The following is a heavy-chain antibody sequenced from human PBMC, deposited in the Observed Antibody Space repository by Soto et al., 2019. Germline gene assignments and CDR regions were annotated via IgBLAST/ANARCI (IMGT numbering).Heavy chain of an antibody. J-gene: IGHJ6*02. CDR2: INSDESSA. D-gene: IGHD2-15*01. CDR3: ASGVESTRNAMDV. V-gene: IGHV3-74*01. Sequence: GGSLILSCAASGFTFISYWMHWVRQAPGKGLVWVSRINSDESSANYADSVKGRFTISRDSAKNTVYLQMSSLSDEDTAMYFCASGVESTRNAMDVWGQGTTVTVSS. CDR1: GFTFISYW.